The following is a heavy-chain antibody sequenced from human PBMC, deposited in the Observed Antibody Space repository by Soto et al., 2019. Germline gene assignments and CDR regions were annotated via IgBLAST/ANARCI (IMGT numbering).Heavy chain of an antibody. CDR2: ISAYNGNT. D-gene: IGHD6-13*01. Sequence: ASVKVSCKASGYTFTSYGISWVRQAPGQGLEWMGWISAYNGNTNYAQKLQGRVTMTTDTSTSTAYMELRSLRSDDTAVYYCARTPSIAAAEPIDYWGQGTLVTVSS. CDR3: ARTPSIAAAEPIDY. CDR1: GYTFTSYG. J-gene: IGHJ4*02. V-gene: IGHV1-18*04.